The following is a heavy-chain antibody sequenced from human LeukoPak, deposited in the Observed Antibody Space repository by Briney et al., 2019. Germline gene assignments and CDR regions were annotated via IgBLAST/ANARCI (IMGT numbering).Heavy chain of an antibody. V-gene: IGHV4-39*07. J-gene: IGHJ4*02. D-gene: IGHD2-15*01. Sequence: SETLSLTCTVSGVSIISTNSYWGWIRQSPRTGLEWIGNIYSSGRTYYNPSLNSRVTISIDMSENQFSLTLTSVTAADTAVYYCARKREGPATGIDYWGQGTLVTVSS. CDR3: ARKREGPATGIDY. CDR2: IYSSGRT. CDR1: GVSIISTNSY.